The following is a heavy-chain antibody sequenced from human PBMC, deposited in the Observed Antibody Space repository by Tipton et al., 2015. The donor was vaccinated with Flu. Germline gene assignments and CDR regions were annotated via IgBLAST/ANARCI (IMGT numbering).Heavy chain of an antibody. Sequence: QMQLVQSGAEVKKPGASVKVSCKASGYTFTSYGISWVRQAPGQGLEWMGWISAYNGNTNYAQKLQGRVTMTTDTSTSTAYMELRSLRSDDTAVYYWARTKVVAATSYYCYYYGMDVWGQGTTVTVSS. D-gene: IGHD2-15*01. J-gene: IGHJ6*02. V-gene: IGHV1-18*01. CDR1: GYTFTSYG. CDR3: ARTKVVAATSYYCYYYGMDV. CDR2: ISAYNGNT.